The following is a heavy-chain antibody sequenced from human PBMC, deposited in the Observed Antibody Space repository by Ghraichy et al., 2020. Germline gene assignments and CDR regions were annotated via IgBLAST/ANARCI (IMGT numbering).Heavy chain of an antibody. V-gene: IGHV1-8*01. J-gene: IGHJ4*02. Sequence: ASVKVSCKTSGYSFTSYDIHWVRQATGQGLEWMGWTYPNSGKTVYAQKFQGRVSMTTDTSINTAYMELSSLRSDDTALYFCARGRERLELDYWGQGSLVTVSS. CDR3: ARGRERLELDY. CDR1: GYSFTSYD. CDR2: TYPNSGKT. D-gene: IGHD1-1*01.